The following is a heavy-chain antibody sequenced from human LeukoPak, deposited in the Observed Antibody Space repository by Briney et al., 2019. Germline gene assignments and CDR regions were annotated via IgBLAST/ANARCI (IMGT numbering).Heavy chain of an antibody. Sequence: SETLSLTCSVSGGSISGYYWSWIRQPPGKGLEWIGYIYYSGSTNYNPSLKSRVTISVDTSKNQFSLKLSSVTAADTAVHYCARDPMAYAFDIWGQGTMVTVSS. J-gene: IGHJ3*02. CDR2: IYYSGST. V-gene: IGHV4-59*01. D-gene: IGHD3-10*01. CDR3: ARDPMAYAFDI. CDR1: GGSISGYY.